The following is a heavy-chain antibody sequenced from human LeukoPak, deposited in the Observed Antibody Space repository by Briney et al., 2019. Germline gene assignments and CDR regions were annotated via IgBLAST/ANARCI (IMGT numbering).Heavy chain of an antibody. Sequence: ASVKVSCKASGYTFTSYAMHWVRQAPGQRLEWMGWINAGNGNTKYSQEFQGRVTITRDTSASTAYMELSSLRSEDMAVYYCARGSWGSSGYHDAFDIWGQGTMVTVSS. CDR3: ARGSWGSSGYHDAFDI. D-gene: IGHD3-22*01. J-gene: IGHJ3*02. CDR1: GYTFTSYA. CDR2: INAGNGNT. V-gene: IGHV1-3*03.